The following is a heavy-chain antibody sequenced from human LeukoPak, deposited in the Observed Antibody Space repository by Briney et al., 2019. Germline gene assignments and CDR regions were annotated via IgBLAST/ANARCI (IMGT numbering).Heavy chain of an antibody. J-gene: IGHJ5*02. CDR3: ARRRIGYATGWFDP. V-gene: IGHV4-39*07. CDR1: GGSISSSSYS. D-gene: IGHD2-15*01. Sequence: SETLSLTCTVSGGSISSSSYSWGWIRQPPGKGLEWIGSIYYSGSTHYNPSLKRRVTISVDTSKNQFSLKLSSVTAADTAGYYCARRRIGYATGWFDPWGQGTLVTVSS. CDR2: IYYSGST.